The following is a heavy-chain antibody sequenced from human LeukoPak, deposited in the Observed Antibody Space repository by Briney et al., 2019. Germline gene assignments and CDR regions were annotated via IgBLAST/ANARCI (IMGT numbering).Heavy chain of an antibody. Sequence: SETLSLTCTVSGGSISSGDYYWSWIRQPPGKGLEWIGYIYYSGSTYYNPSLKSRVTISVDTSKNQFSLKLSSVTAADTAVYYCARHIVVVTAMGEVRWFDPWGQGTLVTVSS. V-gene: IGHV4-30-4*01. D-gene: IGHD2-21*02. CDR1: GGSISSGDYY. CDR2: IYYSGST. CDR3: ARHIVVVTAMGEVRWFDP. J-gene: IGHJ5*02.